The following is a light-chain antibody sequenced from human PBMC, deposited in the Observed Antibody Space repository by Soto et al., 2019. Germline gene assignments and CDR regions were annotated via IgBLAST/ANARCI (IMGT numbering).Light chain of an antibody. CDR2: GAS. CDR1: QSVSSN. J-gene: IGKJ1*01. Sequence: EIVMTQSPATLSVSPGKRATLSCRASQSVSSNLAWYQQKPGQAPRLLIYGASTRATGIPDRFSGSGSGSDFTLTIRRLAPEDFAVYYCQHYGSSPPVTFGQGTKVDI. CDR3: QHYGSSPPVT. V-gene: IGKV3-20*01.